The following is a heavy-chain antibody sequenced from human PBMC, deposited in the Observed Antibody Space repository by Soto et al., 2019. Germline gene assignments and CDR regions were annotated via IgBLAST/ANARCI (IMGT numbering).Heavy chain of an antibody. CDR2: INPSGGST. CDR3: ARAVPYYDSSGYPGHWFDP. J-gene: IGHJ5*02. D-gene: IGHD3-22*01. CDR1: GYTFTSYY. V-gene: IGHV1-46*01. Sequence: ASMKVSCKASGYTFTSYYMHWVRQAPGQGLEWMGIINPSGGSTSYAQKFQGRVTMTRDTSTSTVYMELSSLRSEDTAVYYCARAVPYYDSSGYPGHWFDPWGQGTLVTVSS.